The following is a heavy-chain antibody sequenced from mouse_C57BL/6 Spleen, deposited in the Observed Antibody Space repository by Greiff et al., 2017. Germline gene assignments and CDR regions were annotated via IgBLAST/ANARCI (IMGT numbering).Heavy chain of an antibody. CDR1: GFTFSSYG. CDR2: ISSGGSYT. Sequence: EVKLVESGGDLVKPGGSLKLSCAASGFTFSSYGMSWVRQTPDKRLEWVATISSGGSYTSYPDSVKGRFTISRDNAKNTLYLQLSSLKSEDTAMYYCASFTGTYFDVWGTGTTVTVSS. D-gene: IGHD4-1*01. V-gene: IGHV5-6*01. CDR3: ASFTGTYFDV. J-gene: IGHJ1*03.